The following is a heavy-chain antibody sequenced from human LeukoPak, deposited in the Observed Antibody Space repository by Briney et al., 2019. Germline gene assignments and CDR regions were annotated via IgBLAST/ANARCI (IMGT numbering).Heavy chain of an antibody. V-gene: IGHV4-39*01. CDR2: IYYSGST. D-gene: IGHD6-13*01. CDR1: GDSISSSSSY. J-gene: IGHJ5*02. CDR3: ARALIGAAGYNWFDP. Sequence: SETLSLTCTVSGDSISSSSSYWGWIRQPPGEGLEWIGSIYYSGSTYYNTSLKSRVTISVDTSKNQISLKLSSVTAADTAVYYCARALIGAAGYNWFDPWGQGTLVTVSS.